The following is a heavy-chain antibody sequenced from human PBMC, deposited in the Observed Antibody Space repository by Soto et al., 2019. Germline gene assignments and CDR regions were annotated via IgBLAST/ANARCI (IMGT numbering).Heavy chain of an antibody. D-gene: IGHD3-10*01. CDR2: INPNSGGT. CDR1: GYTFTGYD. CDR3: ARGLYGSGSYYDLSLDF. J-gene: IGHJ4*02. V-gene: IGHV1-2*02. Sequence: ASVKVSCKASGYTFTGYDMHWVRQAPGQGLEWMGWINPNSGGTKYAQKFQGRVTMTRDTSISTAYMELSRLRSDDTAVYYCARGLYGSGSYYDLSLDFWGQGTLVTVSS.